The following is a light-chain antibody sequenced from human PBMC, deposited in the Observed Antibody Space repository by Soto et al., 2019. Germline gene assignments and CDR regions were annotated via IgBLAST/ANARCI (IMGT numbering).Light chain of an antibody. CDR3: AAWDESPNVPV. CDR1: NANIGRNT. Sequence: QSVLTQPPSSSGTPGQRVTISGSGSNANIGRNTVNWYQQFPGAAPNLLIHSDNQRPSGVPDRFSGSRSGTSASLAISGLQSADEADYYCAAWDESPNVPVFGGGTKLTVL. J-gene: IGLJ3*02. V-gene: IGLV1-44*01. CDR2: SDN.